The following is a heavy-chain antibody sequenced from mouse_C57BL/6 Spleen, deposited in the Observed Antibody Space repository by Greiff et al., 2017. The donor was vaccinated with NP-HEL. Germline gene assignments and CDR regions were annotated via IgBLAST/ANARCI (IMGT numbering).Heavy chain of an antibody. CDR3: AREGGLYGYDDAMDY. Sequence: VQLQQSDAELVKPGASVKISCKASGYTFTDHTIHWMKQRPEQGLEWIGYIYPRDGSTKYNEKFKGKATLTADKSSSTAYMQLNSLTSEDSAVYFCAREGGLYGYDDAMDYWGQGTSVTVSS. V-gene: IGHV1-78*01. CDR2: IYPRDGST. CDR1: GYTFTDHT. D-gene: IGHD2-2*01. J-gene: IGHJ4*01.